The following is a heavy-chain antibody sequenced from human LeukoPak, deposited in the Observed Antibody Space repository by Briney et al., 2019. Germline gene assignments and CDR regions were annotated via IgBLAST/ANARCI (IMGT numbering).Heavy chain of an antibody. CDR1: GFTFSSYA. V-gene: IGHV3-23*01. J-gene: IGHJ4*02. CDR2: LSGSGGST. Sequence: GGSLRLSCAASGFTFSSYAMSWVRQAPGKGLEWVSGLSGSGGSTDYADSVKGRFTVSRDNSKNTLFLQMNSLRAEDTAIYYCAKERDYGPADYWGQGTLVTVSS. D-gene: IGHD4/OR15-4a*01. CDR3: AKERDYGPADY.